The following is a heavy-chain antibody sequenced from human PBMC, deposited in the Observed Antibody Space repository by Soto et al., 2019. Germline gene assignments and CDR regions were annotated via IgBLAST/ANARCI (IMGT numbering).Heavy chain of an antibody. CDR1: GFSFSKYW. D-gene: IGHD6-13*01. CDR3: ARRGLGTYFDY. V-gene: IGHV3-7*05. Sequence: VGSLRLSCAASGFSFSKYWMSWVRQAPGKGLEWVANIKQDGSEKYNVDSVKGRFTISRDNSKNTLYLQMNSLRTEDTAVYYCARRGLGTYFDYWGQGTLVTVSS. CDR2: IKQDGSEK. J-gene: IGHJ4*02.